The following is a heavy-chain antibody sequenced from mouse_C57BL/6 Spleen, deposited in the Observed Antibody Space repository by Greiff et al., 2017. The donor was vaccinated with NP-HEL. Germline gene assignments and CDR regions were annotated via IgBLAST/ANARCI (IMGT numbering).Heavy chain of an antibody. CDR3: ARCHDGSSSVAMDY. Sequence: QVQLKQSGAELARPGASVKLSCKASGYTFTSYGISWVKQRTGQGLEWIGEIYPRSGNTYYNEKFKGKATLTADKSSSTAYMELRSLTSEDSAVYFCARCHDGSSSVAMDYWGQGTSVTVSS. CDR1: GYTFTSYG. V-gene: IGHV1-81*01. CDR2: IYPRSGNT. D-gene: IGHD1-1*01. J-gene: IGHJ4*01.